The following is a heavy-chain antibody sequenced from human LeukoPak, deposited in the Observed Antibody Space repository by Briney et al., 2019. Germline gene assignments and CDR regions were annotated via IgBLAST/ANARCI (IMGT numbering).Heavy chain of an antibody. Sequence: PGGSLRLSCAASGFTFSSYAMSWVRQAPGKGLEWVSSISSSSSYIYYADSVKGRFTISRDNAKNSLYLQMNSLRAEDTAVYYCARDLRYYYDSSGPVVDYWGQGTLVTVSS. CDR2: ISSSSSYI. CDR3: ARDLRYYYDSSGPVVDY. CDR1: GFTFSSYA. V-gene: IGHV3-21*01. D-gene: IGHD3-22*01. J-gene: IGHJ4*02.